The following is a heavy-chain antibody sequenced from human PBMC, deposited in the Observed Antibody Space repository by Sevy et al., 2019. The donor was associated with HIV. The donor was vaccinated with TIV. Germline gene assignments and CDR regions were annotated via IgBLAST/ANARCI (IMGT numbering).Heavy chain of an antibody. J-gene: IGHJ4*02. V-gene: IGHV3-30*09. Sequence: GGSLRLSCSVSGFNFSTYAMHWVRQAPGKGLEWVAVISSGVIRKYYGDSVRGRFAISRDNSNNTLSLQMNSLRMEDTAVYYCARDARGDTALHDYWGQGTLVTVSS. CDR3: ARDARGDTALHDY. CDR1: GFNFSTYA. D-gene: IGHD3-16*01. CDR2: ISSGVIRK.